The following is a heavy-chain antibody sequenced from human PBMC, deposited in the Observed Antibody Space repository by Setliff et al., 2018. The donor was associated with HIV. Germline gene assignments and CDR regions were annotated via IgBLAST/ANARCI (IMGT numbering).Heavy chain of an antibody. Sequence: GASVKVSCKASGGTFSSYDINWVRQATGQGLEWMGWMNPNSGHTGYAQKCQGRVTITADESTSTAYMELSSLRSDDTAVYYCARQITMVRGVYQPYYYYYMDVWGKGTTVTVSS. V-gene: IGHV1-8*03. D-gene: IGHD3-10*01. CDR1: GGTFSSYD. CDR3: ARQITMVRGVYQPYYYYYMDV. CDR2: MNPNSGHT. J-gene: IGHJ6*03.